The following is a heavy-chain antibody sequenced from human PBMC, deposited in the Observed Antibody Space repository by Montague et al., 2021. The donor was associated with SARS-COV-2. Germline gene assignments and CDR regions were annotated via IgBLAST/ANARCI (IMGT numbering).Heavy chain of an antibody. CDR1: GFAFSSSW. J-gene: IGHJ4*02. V-gene: IGHV3-7*03. D-gene: IGHD6-19*01. Sequence: SLRLSCAASGFAFSSSWMSWVRQSPGKGLEWVAIINYDGGETYYVDSVKGRFTISRDNARRSVYLQMNSLRAEETAVYFCAREPNSSGGSMVYFWGRGSLVTVSS. CDR3: AREPNSSGGSMVYF. CDR2: INYDGGET.